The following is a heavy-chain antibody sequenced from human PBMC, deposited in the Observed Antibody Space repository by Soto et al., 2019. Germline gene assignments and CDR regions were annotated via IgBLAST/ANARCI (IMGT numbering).Heavy chain of an antibody. CDR1: GDSISSGPYY. Sequence: SETLSLTCTVSGDSISSGPYYWGWIRQPPGKGLEWIGSFYYTGNTYYNPSLKSRVTISVGASKSQFSLKLSSVTAADTAIYYCVRHKTSGGGYYLLENWAQGTL. CDR3: VRHKTSGGGYYLLEN. V-gene: IGHV4-39*01. CDR2: FYYTGNT. J-gene: IGHJ4*02. D-gene: IGHD1-26*01.